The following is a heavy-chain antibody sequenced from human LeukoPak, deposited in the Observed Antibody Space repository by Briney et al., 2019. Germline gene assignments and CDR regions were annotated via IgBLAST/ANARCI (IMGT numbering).Heavy chain of an antibody. D-gene: IGHD3-10*01. CDR1: GGSISSRSYY. V-gene: IGHV4-39*07. Sequence: SETLSLTCTVSGGSISSRSYYWGWIRQPPRKGLEWIGSIYNSGSTYYNPSLKSRVTISVDTSKNQFSLKLSSVTAADTAVYYCARDKSGDGYFDYWGQGTLVTVSS. CDR2: IYNSGST. J-gene: IGHJ4*02. CDR3: ARDKSGDGYFDY.